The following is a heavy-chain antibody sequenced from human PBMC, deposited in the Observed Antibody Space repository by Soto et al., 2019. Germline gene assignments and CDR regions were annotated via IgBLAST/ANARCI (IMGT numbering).Heavy chain of an antibody. CDR1: GGSISSGNYY. J-gene: IGHJ4*02. CDR2: ISYSGTT. Sequence: QVQLQESGPGLVKPSQTLSLTCTVSGGSISSGNYYWSWIRQPPGKGLEWIGFISYSGTTHYSASLRSRVSISVDTSKNQLSLDLSSVTAADTAVYYCHTRGTTATGLHYLDYWGQRDLVTVS. V-gene: IGHV4-30-4*01. CDR3: HTRGTTATGLHYLDY. D-gene: IGHD4-17*01.